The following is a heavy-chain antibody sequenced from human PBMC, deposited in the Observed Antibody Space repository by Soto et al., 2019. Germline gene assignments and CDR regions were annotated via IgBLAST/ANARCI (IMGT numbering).Heavy chain of an antibody. CDR3: ATAGSRDINRGAFDS. J-gene: IGHJ3*02. D-gene: IGHD1-26*01. CDR2: IITVFGTP. V-gene: IGHV1-69*18. Sequence: QMQVVKSGAELKKPGSSVKVSCKASRGSFSSYGIVWVRQAPGQGLEWMGRIITVFGTPNYAQRFQGRVTMSVDAARTTAYMELSGLRSEDTALYYCATAGSRDINRGAFDSWGQVTMVSVSA. CDR1: RGSFSSYG.